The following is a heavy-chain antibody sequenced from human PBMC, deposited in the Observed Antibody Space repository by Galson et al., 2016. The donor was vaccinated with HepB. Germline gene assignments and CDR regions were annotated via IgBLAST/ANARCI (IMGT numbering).Heavy chain of an antibody. V-gene: IGHV5-51*01. CDR3: ARRRDGFYGMDV. D-gene: IGHD5-24*01. J-gene: IGHJ6*02. CDR1: GYNFDNYW. Sequence: QSGAEVKRPGESLKISCQGSGYNFDNYWIAWVRQMPGKGLEWMGIIYPGDSQTTYSPSFQGQVTFSADKSINTAYLQWGSLKASDTAMYFCARRRDGFYGMDVWGQGTTVIV. CDR2: IYPGDSQT.